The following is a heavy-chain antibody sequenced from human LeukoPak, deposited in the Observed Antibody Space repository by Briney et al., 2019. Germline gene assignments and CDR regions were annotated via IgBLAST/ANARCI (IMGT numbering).Heavy chain of an antibody. CDR3: VRQKKSHGNFDY. CDR1: GFTFSDHA. Sequence: GGSLRLSCAASGFTFSDHAMHRVRQAPGKGLEWVSAVGIAADTFYPGSVKGRFTISRENAKNSLYLQMNSLRVEDTAVYYCVRQKKSHGNFDYWGQGTLVTVSS. CDR2: VGIAADT. D-gene: IGHD1-26*01. V-gene: IGHV3-13*01. J-gene: IGHJ4*02.